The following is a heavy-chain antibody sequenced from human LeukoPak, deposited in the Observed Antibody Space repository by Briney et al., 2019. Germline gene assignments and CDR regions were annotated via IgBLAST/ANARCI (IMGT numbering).Heavy chain of an antibody. CDR2: IYYSGST. CDR3: ARAGVPGLFDY. D-gene: IGHD1-1*01. V-gene: IGHV4-59*01. CDR1: GGSISSYY. J-gene: IGHJ4*02. Sequence: SETLSLTCTVSGGSISSYYWSWIRQPPGKGLEWIGYIYYSGSTNYNPSLKSRVTISVDTSKNQFSLQLSSVAAADTVVYCGARAGVPGLFDYWGQGTLVTVSS.